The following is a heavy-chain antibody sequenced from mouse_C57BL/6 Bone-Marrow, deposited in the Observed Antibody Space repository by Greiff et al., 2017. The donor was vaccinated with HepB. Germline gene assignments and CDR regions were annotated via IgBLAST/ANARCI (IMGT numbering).Heavy chain of an antibody. CDR3: ARYTGLDSNYGWCYAMDY. Sequence: VQLQQSVAELVRPGASVKLSCTASGFNIKNTYMHWVKQRPEQGLEWIGRIDPANGNTKYAPKFQGKATITADTASNTAYLQLSSLTSEDTAIYYCARYTGLDSNYGWCYAMDYWGQGTSVTVSS. V-gene: IGHV14-3*01. J-gene: IGHJ4*01. CDR1: GFNIKNTY. CDR2: IDPANGNT. D-gene: IGHD2-5*01.